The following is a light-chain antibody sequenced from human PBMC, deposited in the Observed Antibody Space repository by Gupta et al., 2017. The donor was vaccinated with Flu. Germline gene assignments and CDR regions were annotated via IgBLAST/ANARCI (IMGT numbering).Light chain of an antibody. CDR3: QQDYSTLS. CDR1: RSVLYSSNNKNY. Sequence: VSLGERATIDCKSSRSVLYSSNNKNYLAWYQQKPGQPPKLLIYWASTRESGVPDRFSGSGSGTDFTLTISSLQAEDVAVYYWQQDYSTLSFGQGTKMEIK. V-gene: IGKV4-1*01. J-gene: IGKJ2*01. CDR2: WAS.